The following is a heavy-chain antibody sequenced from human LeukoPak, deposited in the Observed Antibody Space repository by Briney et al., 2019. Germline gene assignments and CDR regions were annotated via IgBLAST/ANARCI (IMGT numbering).Heavy chain of an antibody. CDR3: VRDMEPLRYFDT. J-gene: IGHJ4*02. CDR2: ISKNTVDT. Sequence: GGPLRLSCTGSGFIFSRYAVSWDRQAPGKGLEWVSAISKNTVDTYYADSVKGRLTISRDSSKNTVYLQMNSLRAEDTAVYYCVRDMEPLRYFDTWGQGTLVTVSS. CDR1: GFIFSRYA. D-gene: IGHD3-9*01. V-gene: IGHV3-23*01.